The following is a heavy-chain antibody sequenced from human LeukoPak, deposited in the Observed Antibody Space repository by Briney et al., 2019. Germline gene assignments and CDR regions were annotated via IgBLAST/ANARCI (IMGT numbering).Heavy chain of an antibody. Sequence: PSETLSLTCTVSGGSISSYYWSWIRQPPGKGLEWIGRIYTSGSTNYNPSLKSRVIISGDTSKNQFSLKLSSVTAADTAVYYCARDLYSSRTNDAFVIWGQGTMVTVSS. V-gene: IGHV4-4*07. CDR3: ARDLYSSRTNDAFVI. CDR1: GGSISSYY. J-gene: IGHJ3*02. CDR2: IYTSGST. D-gene: IGHD6-13*01.